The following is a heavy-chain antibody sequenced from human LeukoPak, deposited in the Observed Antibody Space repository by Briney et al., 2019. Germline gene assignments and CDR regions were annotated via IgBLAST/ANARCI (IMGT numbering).Heavy chain of an antibody. V-gene: IGHV1-2*06. CDR1: GYTFTSYD. CDR2: INPNSGGT. Sequence: ASVKVSCKASGYTFTSYDINWVRQAPGQGLEWMGRINPNSGGTNYAQKFQGRVTMTRDTSISTAYMELSRLRSDDTAVYYCARSYYDSSGYDYWGQGTLVTVSS. CDR3: ARSYYDSSGYDY. D-gene: IGHD3-22*01. J-gene: IGHJ4*02.